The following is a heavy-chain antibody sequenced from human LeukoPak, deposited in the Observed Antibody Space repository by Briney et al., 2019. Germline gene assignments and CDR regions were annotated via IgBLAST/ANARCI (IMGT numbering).Heavy chain of an antibody. D-gene: IGHD6-19*01. V-gene: IGHV3-30*02. CDR1: GFTFDDYA. Sequence: GGSLRLSCAASGFTFDDYAMHWVRQAPGKGLEWVAVIRYGGSNKYYADSVKGRFTISRDNSKNTLYLQMNSLRAEDTAVYYCAKDLQRYSSGLDAFDIWGQGTMVTVSS. J-gene: IGHJ3*02. CDR2: IRYGGSNK. CDR3: AKDLQRYSSGLDAFDI.